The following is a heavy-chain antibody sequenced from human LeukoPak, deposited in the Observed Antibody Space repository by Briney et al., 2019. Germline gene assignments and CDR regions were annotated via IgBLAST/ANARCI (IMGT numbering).Heavy chain of an antibody. D-gene: IGHD3-10*01. V-gene: IGHV1-18*01. CDR3: ARDRRVRGVGELNWFDP. J-gene: IGHJ5*02. CDR2: ISADNGYT. CDR1: GYSFTSSG. Sequence: GASVKVSCKASGYSFTSSGISWVRQAPGQGLEWMGWISADNGYTNYAQKLQGRVTMTTDPSTTTAYMELRNLRSDDTAVYYCARDRRVRGVGELNWFDPWGQGTLVTVSS.